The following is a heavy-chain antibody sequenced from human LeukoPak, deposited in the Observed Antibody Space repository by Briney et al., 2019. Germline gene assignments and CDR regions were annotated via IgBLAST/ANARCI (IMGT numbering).Heavy chain of an antibody. D-gene: IGHD2-8*02. V-gene: IGHV3-48*01. CDR3: VREDSSGHA. J-gene: IGHJ5*02. Sequence: GGSLRLSCAASGFTFRSYSMNWVRQAPGQGLEWILYISSARSTIYYADSVKGRFTISRDNANNSLFLQMNSLRVEDTAMYYCVREDSSGHAWGQGTLVTVSS. CDR2: ISSARSTI. CDR1: GFTFRSYS.